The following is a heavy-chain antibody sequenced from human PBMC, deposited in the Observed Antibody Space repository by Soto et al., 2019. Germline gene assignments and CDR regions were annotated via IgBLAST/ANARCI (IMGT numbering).Heavy chain of an antibody. CDR2: INHSGST. V-gene: IGHV4-34*01. Sequence: PSEMLSLTCAVYGGSFSGYYWSWIRQPPGKGLEWIGEINHSGSTNYNPSLKSRVTISVDTSKNQFSLKLSSVTAADTAVYYCARVGPFSSSAFGPKRTNWFDPWGQGTLVTVSS. D-gene: IGHD6-6*01. CDR1: GGSFSGYY. J-gene: IGHJ5*02. CDR3: ARVGPFSSSAFGPKRTNWFDP.